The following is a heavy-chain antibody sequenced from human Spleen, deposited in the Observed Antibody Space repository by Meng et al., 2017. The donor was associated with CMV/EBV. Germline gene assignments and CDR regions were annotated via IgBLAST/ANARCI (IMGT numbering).Heavy chain of an antibody. Sequence: ASVKVSCKASGYTFTGYYMHWVRQAPGQGLEWMGWINPNSGGTNYAQKFQGRVTMTRDTSISTAFMEVKRVRPDDTAVYYCARDIIVVPAAIGYGMDVWGQGTTVTVSS. J-gene: IGHJ6*02. CDR1: GYTFTGYY. CDR3: ARDIIVVPAAIGYGMDV. V-gene: IGHV1-2*02. CDR2: INPNSGGT. D-gene: IGHD2-2*01.